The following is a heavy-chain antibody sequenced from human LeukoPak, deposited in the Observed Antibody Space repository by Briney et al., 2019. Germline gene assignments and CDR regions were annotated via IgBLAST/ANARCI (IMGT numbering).Heavy chain of an antibody. CDR2: ISSAGGTT. CDR1: GFTFRDYP. D-gene: IGHD5-12*01. CDR3: VKVGDSGYGEYYQH. Sequence: GGSLRLSCSASGFTFRDYPIHWVRQAPGEGLQYVSAISSAGGTTYYADSVRGRFTISRDNSKNTLYLQMSSLRAEDTALYYCVKVGDSGYGEYYQHWGQGTLVTVSS. J-gene: IGHJ1*01. V-gene: IGHV3-64D*06.